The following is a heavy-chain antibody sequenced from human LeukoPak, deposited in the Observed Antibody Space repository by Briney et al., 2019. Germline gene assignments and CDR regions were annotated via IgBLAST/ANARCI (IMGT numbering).Heavy chain of an antibody. V-gene: IGHV3-33*06. Sequence: GGSLRLSCAASGFTFSSYGMHWVRQAPGKGLEWVAVIWYDGRNKYYADSVKGRFTISRDNSKNTLYLQMNSLRAEDTAVYYCAKLAEDIVVVVAATNYFDYWGQGTLVTVSS. CDR1: GFTFSSYG. CDR3: AKLAEDIVVVVAATNYFDY. CDR2: IWYDGRNK. J-gene: IGHJ4*02. D-gene: IGHD2-15*01.